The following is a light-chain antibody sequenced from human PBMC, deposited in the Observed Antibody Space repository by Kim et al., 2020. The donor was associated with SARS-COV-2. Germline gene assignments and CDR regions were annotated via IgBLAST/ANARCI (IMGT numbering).Light chain of an antibody. CDR1: SSNIGAGYD. J-gene: IGLJ3*02. V-gene: IGLV1-40*01. Sequence: QSVLTQPPSLSGAPGQRVTISYTGRSSNIGAGYDVHWYQQLPGTAPKLLIYGNSNRPSGVPDRFSGSQSGTSASLAITGLQAEDEADYYCQSYDTRLSGWVFGGGTQLTVL. CDR3: QSYDTRLSGWV. CDR2: GNS.